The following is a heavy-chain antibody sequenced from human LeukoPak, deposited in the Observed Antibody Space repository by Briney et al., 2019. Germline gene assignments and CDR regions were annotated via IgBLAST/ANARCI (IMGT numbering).Heavy chain of an antibody. CDR1: GYTFTDHA. V-gene: IGHV1-3*01. D-gene: IGHD1-26*01. Sequence: ASVKVSCKASGYTFTDHAMHWVRQAPGQRLEWMGWINAVNGNTKYSQNFQGRVTITRDTSATTAYMELSSLRSEDTAVYYCATRGRWELIDYWGQGTLVTVSS. J-gene: IGHJ4*02. CDR2: INAVNGNT. CDR3: ATRGRWELIDY.